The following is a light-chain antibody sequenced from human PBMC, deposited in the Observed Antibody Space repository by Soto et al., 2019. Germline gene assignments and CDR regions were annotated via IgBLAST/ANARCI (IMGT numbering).Light chain of an antibody. V-gene: IGLV2-14*01. CDR1: ISDVGGYNS. CDR3: CSYTTSTTYV. CDR2: DVT. Sequence: QSALTQPASVSGSPGQSITISCTGTISDVGGYNSVSWYQHHPGLAPKLIIYDVTRRPSGVSDRFSGSQSANTASLTTSGLQAEDEADYYCCSYTTSTTYVFGTGTKLTVL. J-gene: IGLJ1*01.